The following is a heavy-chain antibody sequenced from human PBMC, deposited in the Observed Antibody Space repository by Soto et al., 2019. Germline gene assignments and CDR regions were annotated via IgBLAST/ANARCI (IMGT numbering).Heavy chain of an antibody. CDR3: ARDPRGDYDTAAYFDS. J-gene: IGHJ4*02. D-gene: IGHD3-22*01. Sequence: QVQLVESGGGLVQPGRSLRLSCEASGFTFTGYALHWVRQAPGKGLEWVAITSFDERYKFYAASVKGRFTISRDNSKNTLYLQMDSLSPEDTARYFCARDPRGDYDTAAYFDSWGQGALVIVSS. CDR1: GFTFTGYA. V-gene: IGHV3-30*04. CDR2: TSFDERYK.